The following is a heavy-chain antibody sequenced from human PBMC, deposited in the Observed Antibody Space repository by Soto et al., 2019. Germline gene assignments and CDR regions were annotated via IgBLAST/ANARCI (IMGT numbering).Heavy chain of an antibody. CDR2: INAGNGNT. D-gene: IGHD2-2*01. V-gene: IGHV1-3*01. Sequence: ASVKVSCKASGYTFTSYAMHWVRQAPGQRLEWMGWINAGNGNTKYSQKFQGRVTITRDTSASTAYMELSSLRSEDTAVYYCARSVYCSSTSCYDNWFDPWGQGTLVTVSS. CDR3: ARSVYCSSTSCYDNWFDP. CDR1: GYTFTSYA. J-gene: IGHJ5*02.